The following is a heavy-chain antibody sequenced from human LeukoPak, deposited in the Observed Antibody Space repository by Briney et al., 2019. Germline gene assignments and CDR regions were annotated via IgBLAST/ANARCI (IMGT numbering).Heavy chain of an antibody. CDR3: ARDRGDDNCGGDCTSYYYYYYGMDV. J-gene: IGHJ6*02. D-gene: IGHD2-21*02. Sequence: ASVKVSCKASGGTFSSYAISWVRQAPGQGLEWMGRIIPILGIANYAQKFQGRVTITADKSTSTAYMELSSLRSEDTAVYYCARDRGDDNCGGDCTSYYYYYYGMDVWGQGTTVTASS. V-gene: IGHV1-69*04. CDR2: IIPILGIA. CDR1: GGTFSSYA.